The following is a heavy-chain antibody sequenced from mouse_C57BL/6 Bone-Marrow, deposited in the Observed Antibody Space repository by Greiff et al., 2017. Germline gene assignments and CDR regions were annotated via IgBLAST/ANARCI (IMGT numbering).Heavy chain of an antibody. D-gene: IGHD1-1*02. Sequence: QVQLQQSGAELVRPGTSVKMSCKASGYTFTNYWIGWAKQRPGHGLEWIGDIYPGGGYTNYNEKFKGKATLTAYKSSSTAYMQFSSLTSEDSAIYYCARSSSLWAWFAYWGQGTLVTVSA. CDR3: ARSSSLWAWFAY. J-gene: IGHJ3*01. V-gene: IGHV1-63*01. CDR1: GYTFTNYW. CDR2: IYPGGGYT.